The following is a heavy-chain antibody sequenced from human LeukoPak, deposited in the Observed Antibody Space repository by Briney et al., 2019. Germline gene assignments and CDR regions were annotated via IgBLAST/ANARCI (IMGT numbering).Heavy chain of an antibody. Sequence: KPSETLSLTCTVSGGSISSGSYYWSWIRQPAGKGLEWIGRIHTSGSTNYNPSLKSRVTMSVDTSKNQFSLKLRSVTAADTAVYYCARDSYYYDSSGYHSLDYWGQGTLVTVSS. CDR1: GGSISSGSYY. D-gene: IGHD3-22*01. J-gene: IGHJ4*02. V-gene: IGHV4-61*02. CDR2: IHTSGST. CDR3: ARDSYYYDSSGYHSLDY.